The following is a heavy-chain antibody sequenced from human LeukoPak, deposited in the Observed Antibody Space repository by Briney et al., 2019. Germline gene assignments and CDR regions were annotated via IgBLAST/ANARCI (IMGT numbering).Heavy chain of an antibody. CDR1: GGSIRGYY. CDR3: AREQPTYDYGDYGYYFDY. Sequence: SETLSLTCNVSGGSIRGYYWSWIRQPPGKGLEWIEYIYSSGSTNYNPSLKSRVTMSVDTSKNQFSLKLSSVTAADTAVYYCAREQPTYDYGDYGYYFDYWGQGTLVTVSS. CDR2: IYSSGST. V-gene: IGHV4-4*08. J-gene: IGHJ4*02. D-gene: IGHD4-17*01.